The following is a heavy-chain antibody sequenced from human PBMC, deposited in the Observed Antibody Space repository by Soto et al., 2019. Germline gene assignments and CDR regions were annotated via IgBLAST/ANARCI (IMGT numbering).Heavy chain of an antibody. Sequence: GGALRLSCAASGFTVSSNYMSWVRQAPGKGLEWVSVIYSGGSTYYADSVKGRFTISRDNSKNTLYLQMNSLRAEDTAVYYCASLRGYYYGMDVWGQGTTVTVSS. D-gene: IGHD3-10*01. V-gene: IGHV3-53*01. J-gene: IGHJ6*02. CDR3: ASLRGYYYGMDV. CDR2: IYSGGST. CDR1: GFTVSSNY.